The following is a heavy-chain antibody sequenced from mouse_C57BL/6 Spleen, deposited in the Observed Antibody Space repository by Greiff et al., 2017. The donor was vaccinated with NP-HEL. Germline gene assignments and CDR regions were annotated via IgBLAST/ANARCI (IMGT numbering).Heavy chain of an antibody. CDR1: GYTFTDYY. V-gene: IGHV1-18*01. CDR3: ARGGDGYYGDD. Sequence: EVQLHQSGPELVKPGASVTLSCKASGYTFTDYYMDWVKQSHGKSLEWIGDIIPNNGGNNYNPKFKGQATLTGDKSSRKAYMELRSRTSKETAVNYCARGGDGYYGDDWGQGTTLTVSS. D-gene: IGHD2-3*01. CDR2: IIPNNGGN. J-gene: IGHJ2*01.